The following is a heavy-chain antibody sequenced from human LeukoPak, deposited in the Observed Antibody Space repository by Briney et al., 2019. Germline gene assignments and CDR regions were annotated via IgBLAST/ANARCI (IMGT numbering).Heavy chain of an antibody. V-gene: IGHV3-64*01. CDR2: ISSNGGST. J-gene: IGHJ4*02. CDR1: GFTINNNY. D-gene: IGHD3-22*01. CDR3: ARVFYDSGGYYYDH. Sequence: PGGSLRLSCAASGFTINNNYMNWVRQAPGKGLEYVSAISSNGGSTYYGNSVKGRFTISRDNSKSTLFLQMGSLRAEDMAVYYCARVFYDSGGYYYDHWGQGTLVTVSS.